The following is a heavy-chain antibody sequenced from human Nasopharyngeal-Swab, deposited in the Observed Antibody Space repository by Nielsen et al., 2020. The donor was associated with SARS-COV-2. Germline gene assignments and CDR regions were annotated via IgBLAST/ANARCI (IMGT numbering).Heavy chain of an antibody. CDR3: AIHYYGSGSYYIEDAFDI. J-gene: IGHJ3*02. Sequence: GGSLRLSCKGSGYSFTSYWISWVRQMPGKGLEWMGRIDPSDSYTNYSPSFQGHVTISADKSISTAYLQWSSLKASDTAMYYCAIHYYGSGSYYIEDAFDIWGQGTMVTVSS. D-gene: IGHD3-10*01. CDR1: GYSFTSYW. V-gene: IGHV5-10-1*01. CDR2: IDPSDSYT.